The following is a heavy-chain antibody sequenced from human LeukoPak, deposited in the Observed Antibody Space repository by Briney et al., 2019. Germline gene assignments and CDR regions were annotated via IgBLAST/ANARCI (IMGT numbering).Heavy chain of an antibody. Sequence: PGRSLRLSCTASGFTFGDYAMSWFRQAPGKGLEWVGFIRSKAYGGTTEYAASVKGRFTISRDDSKSIAYLQMNSLKTEDTAVYYCTREYYGSGNSDSFDYWGQGTLVTVSS. D-gene: IGHD3-10*01. CDR3: TREYYGSGNSDSFDY. CDR2: IRSKAYGGTT. J-gene: IGHJ4*02. CDR1: GFTFGDYA. V-gene: IGHV3-49*03.